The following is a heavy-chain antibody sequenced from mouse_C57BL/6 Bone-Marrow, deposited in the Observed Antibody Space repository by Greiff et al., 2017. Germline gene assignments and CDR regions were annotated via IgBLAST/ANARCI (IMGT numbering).Heavy chain of an antibody. CDR2: IWTGGGT. Sequence: VQLVESGPGLVAPSPSLSITCTASGFSLTSYSISWVRQPPGKGLEWLGVIWTGGGTNNNSALNSSLGISKDNSKRQAFLKMNGLQTEDTARYYCARQLRLRFAYWGQGTLVTVSA. CDR1: GFSLTSYS. CDR3: ARQLRLRFAY. V-gene: IGHV2-9-1*01. D-gene: IGHD3-2*02. J-gene: IGHJ3*01.